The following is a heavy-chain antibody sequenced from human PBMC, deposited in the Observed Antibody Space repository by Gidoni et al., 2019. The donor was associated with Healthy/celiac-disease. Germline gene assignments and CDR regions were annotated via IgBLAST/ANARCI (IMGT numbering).Heavy chain of an antibody. CDR1: GGTFSSYA. D-gene: IGHD2-15*01. J-gene: IGHJ4*02. CDR2: IIPILGIA. Sequence: QVQLVQSGAEVQKPGSSVKVSCKASGGTFSSYAISWVRQAPGQGLEWMGRIIPILGIANYEQKFQGRVTITADKSTSTAYMELSSLRSEDTAVYYCARRYCSGGSCRLDYWGQGTLVTVSS. CDR3: ARRYCSGGSCRLDY. V-gene: IGHV1-69*09.